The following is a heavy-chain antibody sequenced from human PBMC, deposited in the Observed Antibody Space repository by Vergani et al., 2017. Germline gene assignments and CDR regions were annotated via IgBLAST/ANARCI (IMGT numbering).Heavy chain of an antibody. Sequence: EVQLVQSGAEVKKPGASLKISCKGSGYSFTSYWIGWVRQMPGKGLEWMGIIYPGDSDTSYSPSFQGQVTISADKSISTAYLQWSSLKASDTAMYYCARPRGYCSSTSCYNLFDYWGQGTLVTVSS. V-gene: IGHV5-51*01. D-gene: IGHD2-2*02. CDR2: IYPGDSDT. CDR3: ARPRGYCSSTSCYNLFDY. CDR1: GYSFTSYW. J-gene: IGHJ4*02.